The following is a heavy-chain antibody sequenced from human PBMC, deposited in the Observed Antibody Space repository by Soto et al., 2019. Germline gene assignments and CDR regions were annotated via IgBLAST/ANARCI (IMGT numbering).Heavy chain of an antibody. J-gene: IGHJ4*02. Sequence: EVQLLESGGGLVQPGGSLRLSCAASGFTFSSYGMSWVRQAPGKGLEWVSSISGSGGSTYYADSVKGRFTISRDNSKNTLYLQMNCLRAEDTAVYYCAKVVVPAATYYFDYWGQGTLVTVSS. CDR3: AKVVVPAATYYFDY. V-gene: IGHV3-23*01. D-gene: IGHD2-2*01. CDR2: ISGSGGST. CDR1: GFTFSSYG.